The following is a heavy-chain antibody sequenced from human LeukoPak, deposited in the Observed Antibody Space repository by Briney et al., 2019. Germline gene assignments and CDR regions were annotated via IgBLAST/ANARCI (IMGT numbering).Heavy chain of an antibody. CDR2: INHRGST. Sequence: SETLSLTCAVYGGSFSGYYWSWIRKPPGKGLEWIGEINHRGSTNYNPSLKSRVTISVDTSKNQFSLKLSSVTAADTAVYYCARVRQLVYYMDVWGKGTTVTVSS. CDR3: ARVRQLVYYMDV. CDR1: GGSFSGYY. V-gene: IGHV4-34*01. J-gene: IGHJ6*03. D-gene: IGHD6-13*01.